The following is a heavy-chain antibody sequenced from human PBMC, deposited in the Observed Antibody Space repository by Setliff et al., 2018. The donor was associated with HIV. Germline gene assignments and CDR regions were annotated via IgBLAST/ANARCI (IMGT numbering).Heavy chain of an antibody. J-gene: IGHJ3*02. Sequence: SETLSLTCTVSGDSISSSTFYWGWIRQPPGKGLEWIGSIYYSGTTYYNPSLKSRVAISVDTSKNQFSLKLSSVTAADTAVYYCARPRLRGSGAFDIWGQGTMVIVSS. CDR3: ARPRLRGSGAFDI. CDR1: GDSISSSTFY. D-gene: IGHD2-21*01. CDR2: IYYSGTT. V-gene: IGHV4-39*01.